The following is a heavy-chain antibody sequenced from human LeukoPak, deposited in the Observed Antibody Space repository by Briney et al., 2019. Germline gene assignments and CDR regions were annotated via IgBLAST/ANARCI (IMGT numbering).Heavy chain of an antibody. D-gene: IGHD4/OR15-4a*01. CDR3: ARCLHDKGCLGYFDY. CDR1: GDSVSSNSAA. J-gene: IGHJ4*02. Sequence: SQTLSLTRAISGDSVSSNSAAWTWISPSPSRGLEWLGRTYYRSKWYNDYAVSVKDRIIINPDTAKNEFSLHLNSVTPEDTAVYYCARCLHDKGCLGYFDYWGQGTLVTVS. V-gene: IGHV6-1*01. CDR2: TYYRSKWYN.